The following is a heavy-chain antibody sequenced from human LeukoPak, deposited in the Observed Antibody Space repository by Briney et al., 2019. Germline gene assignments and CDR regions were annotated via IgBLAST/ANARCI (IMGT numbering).Heavy chain of an antibody. Sequence: GGSLRLSCAAAGFTLSSYSMNWVCQAPREGLEWVSYIASSSTTIYYADSVKGRFTISRDNAKNSLYLQMNSLRDEDTAVYYCARAGIAADGTYYYYYGLDVWGQGTTVTVSS. CDR1: GFTLSSYS. CDR2: IASSSTTI. V-gene: IGHV3-48*02. D-gene: IGHD6-13*01. CDR3: ARAGIAADGTYYYYYGLDV. J-gene: IGHJ6*02.